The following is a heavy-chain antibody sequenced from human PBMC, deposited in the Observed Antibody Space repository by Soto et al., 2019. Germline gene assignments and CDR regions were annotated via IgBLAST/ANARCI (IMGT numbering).Heavy chain of an antibody. CDR2: IWSDGNNK. CDR3: ATGYCVNGVCYYGLDV. D-gene: IGHD2-8*01. Sequence: GGSLRLSCAASGFSFSTYGMHWARQAPGKGLEWVAVIWSDGNNKHYADYVKGRFTISRDNSKNTLYLEMNSLRAEDTAVYYCATGYCVNGVCYYGLDVWGQGTTVTVSS. V-gene: IGHV3-33*03. J-gene: IGHJ6*02. CDR1: GFSFSTYG.